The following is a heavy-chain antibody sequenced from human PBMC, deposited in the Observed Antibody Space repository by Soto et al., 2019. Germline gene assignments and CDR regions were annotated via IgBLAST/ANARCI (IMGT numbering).Heavy chain of an antibody. CDR1: GGSISSSSYY. J-gene: IGHJ5*02. Sequence: PSETLSLTCTVSGGSISSSSYYWGWIRQPPGKGLEWIGSIYYSGSTYYNPSLKSRVTISVDTSKNQFSLKLSSVTAADTAVYYCAIRRPHYYDSSGYYYGLFWFDPRGQGTLVTVSS. CDR2: IYYSGST. V-gene: IGHV4-39*07. D-gene: IGHD3-22*01. CDR3: AIRRPHYYDSSGYYYGLFWFDP.